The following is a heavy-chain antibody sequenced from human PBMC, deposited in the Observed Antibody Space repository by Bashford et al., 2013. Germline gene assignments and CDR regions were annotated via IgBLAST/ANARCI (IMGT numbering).Heavy chain of an antibody. D-gene: IGHD3-10*01. CDR3: ATVGRGFGSNWFDP. CDR1: GYTFTSYY. V-gene: IGHV1/OR15-3*02. J-gene: IGHJ5*02. Sequence: VKVSCKASGYTFTSYYMHWVRQAPGQRLEWMGWINAGNGNTKYSQKFQGRVTMTEDTSTDTAYMELSSLRSEDTAVYYCATVGRGFGSNWFDPWGHGTLVTVSS. CDR2: INAGNGNT.